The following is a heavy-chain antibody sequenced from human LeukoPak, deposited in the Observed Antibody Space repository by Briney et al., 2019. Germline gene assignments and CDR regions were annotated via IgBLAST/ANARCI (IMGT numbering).Heavy chain of an antibody. Sequence: SETLSLTCTVSGGSISSYYWSWIRQPPGKGLEWTGYIYYSGSTNYNPSLKSRVTISVDTSKNQFSLKLSSVTAADTAVYYCARVRGSHYYYYYMDVWGKGTTVTVSS. V-gene: IGHV4-59*01. CDR2: IYYSGST. CDR1: GGSISSYY. CDR3: ARVRGSHYYYYYMDV. D-gene: IGHD1-26*01. J-gene: IGHJ6*03.